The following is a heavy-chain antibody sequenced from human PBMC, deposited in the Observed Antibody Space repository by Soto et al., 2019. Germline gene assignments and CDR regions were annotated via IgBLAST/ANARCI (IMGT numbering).Heavy chain of an antibody. Sequence: EVQLVESGGGLVQPGRSLRLSCAASGFPFDDYAMHWVRQAPGKGLEWVSGISWNSASIGYADSVKGRFTISSDNAKNSLYLQMNRLRAEDTALYYCAKDKDRVTFSFYFDYWGQATLVTVSS. D-gene: IGHD2-21*02. CDR3: AKDKDRVTFSFYFDY. V-gene: IGHV3-9*01. CDR1: GFPFDDYA. J-gene: IGHJ4*02. CDR2: ISWNSASI.